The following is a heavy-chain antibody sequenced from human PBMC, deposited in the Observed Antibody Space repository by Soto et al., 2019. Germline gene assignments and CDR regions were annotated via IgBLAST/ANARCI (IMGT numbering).Heavy chain of an antibody. Sequence: NRSETLSLTCTVSGGSISSYYWSWIRQPPGKGLEWIGYIYYSGNTNYNPSLKSRVTTSVHTSKPPSSLTLSSATCAPTAVYYCARSEADYGDHPAFFPPWGKGTLVTVPP. V-gene: IGHV4-59*01. CDR3: ARSEADYGDHPAFFPP. D-gene: IGHD4-17*01. CDR2: IYYSGNT. J-gene: IGHJ1*01. CDR1: GGSISSYY.